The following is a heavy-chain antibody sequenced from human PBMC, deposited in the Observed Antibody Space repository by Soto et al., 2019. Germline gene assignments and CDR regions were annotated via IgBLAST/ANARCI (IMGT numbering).Heavy chain of an antibody. Sequence: ASVKVSCKASGYTFTSYAMHWVRQAPGQRLEWMGWINAGNGNTKYSQKFQGRVTITRDTSASTAYMELSSLRSEDTAVYYCARDTFYYVSGCYYPKGDAFDIWGQGTMVPVSS. CDR1: GYTFTSYA. CDR3: ARDTFYYVSGCYYPKGDAFDI. D-gene: IGHD3-10*01. V-gene: IGHV1-3*01. CDR2: INAGNGNT. J-gene: IGHJ3*02.